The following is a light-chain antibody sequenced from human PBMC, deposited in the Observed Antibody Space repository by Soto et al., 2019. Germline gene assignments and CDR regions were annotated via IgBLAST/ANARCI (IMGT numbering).Light chain of an antibody. CDR1: SSDLGGYNY. CDR2: DVT. J-gene: IGLJ1*01. CDR3: CSYAGSYTYV. V-gene: IGLV2-11*01. Sequence: QPALTQPRSVSVSPGQSVTISCTGTSSDLGGYNYVSWYQQHPGKAPKLMIYDVTKRPSGVPDRFSGSKSGNTASLTISGLQAEDEADYYRCSYAGSYTYVFGTGTKVTVL.